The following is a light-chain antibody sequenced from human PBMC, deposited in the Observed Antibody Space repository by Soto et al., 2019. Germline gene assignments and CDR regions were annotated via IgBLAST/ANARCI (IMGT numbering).Light chain of an antibody. J-gene: IGKJ2*01. Sequence: EIVMTQSPATLSLSPGERAALSCRASQSINSELAWYQQKPGQPPRPLIYGASTRATGVPARFTGSESGSEFTLTISGLQSEDFAVYYGQQGHNWPLTFGQGTRLEI. CDR3: QQGHNWPLT. CDR2: GAS. CDR1: QSINSE. V-gene: IGKV3-15*01.